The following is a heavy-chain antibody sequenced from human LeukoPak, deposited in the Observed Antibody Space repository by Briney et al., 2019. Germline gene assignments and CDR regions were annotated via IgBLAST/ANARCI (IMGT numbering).Heavy chain of an antibody. J-gene: IGHJ4*02. Sequence: KASETLSLTCTVSGGSISTYYWSWIRQPPGKGLEWIGYIYYSGSTNYNPSLKSRVTISVDTSKNQFSLKLSSVTAADTAVYYCARDAAADYFDYWGQGTLVTVSS. CDR3: ARDAAADYFDY. D-gene: IGHD6-13*01. CDR2: IYYSGST. CDR1: GGSISTYY. V-gene: IGHV4-59*01.